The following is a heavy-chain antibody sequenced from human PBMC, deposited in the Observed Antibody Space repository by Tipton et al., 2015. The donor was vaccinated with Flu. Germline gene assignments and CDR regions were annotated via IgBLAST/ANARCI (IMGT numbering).Heavy chain of an antibody. CDR1: GFTFSDDA. V-gene: IGHV3-73*01. CDR2: VGTKPNTDAT. J-gene: IGHJ4*02. CDR3: TRVAVAGDYFDY. Sequence: SLRLSCAASGFTFSDDAMHWVRQAPGKGLEWVGRVGTKPNTDATAYAASVKGRFTISRDDLKNTASLQMNSLKTEDTAVYYCTRVAVAGDYFDYWGQGTLVTVSS. D-gene: IGHD6-19*01.